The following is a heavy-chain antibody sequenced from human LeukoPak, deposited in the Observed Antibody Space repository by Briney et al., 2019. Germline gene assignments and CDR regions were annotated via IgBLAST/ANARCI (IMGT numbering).Heavy chain of an antibody. J-gene: IGHJ3*02. CDR1: GFTFSSYG. D-gene: IGHD6-13*01. V-gene: IGHV3-30*02. CDR3: SNPEGAAAAGYDAFDI. CDR2: IRYDGSGK. Sequence: GGSLRLSCAASGFTFSSYGMHWVRQAPGKGLEWVAFIRYDGSGKYYADSVKGRFTISRDNSKNTLYLQMNRLRSEDTAVYFCSNPEGAAAAGYDAFDIWGQGTMDTVSS.